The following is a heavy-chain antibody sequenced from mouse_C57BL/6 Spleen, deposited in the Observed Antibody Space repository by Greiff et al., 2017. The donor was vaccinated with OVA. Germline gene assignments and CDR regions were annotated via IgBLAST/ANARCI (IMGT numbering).Heavy chain of an antibody. D-gene: IGHD2-12*01. J-gene: IGHJ4*01. CDR3: ARGIYDGDYYAMDY. CDR1: GYSITSGYY. Sequence: ESGPGLVKPSQSLSLTCSVTGYSITSGYYWNWIRQFPGNKLEWMGYISYDGSNNYNPSLKNRISITRDTSKNQFFLKLNSVTTEDTATYYCARGIYDGDYYAMDYWGQGTSVTVAS. V-gene: IGHV3-6*01. CDR2: ISYDGSN.